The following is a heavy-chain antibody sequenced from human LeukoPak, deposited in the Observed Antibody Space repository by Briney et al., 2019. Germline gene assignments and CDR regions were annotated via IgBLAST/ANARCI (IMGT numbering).Heavy chain of an antibody. D-gene: IGHD1-26*01. J-gene: IGHJ4*02. CDR1: GFTFSDYW. Sequence: GGSLRLSCAASGFTFSDYWMSWVRQPPGKGLEWVANIKQDGSEKYYVDSVKGRFTISKDNAKNSLYLQMNSLRAEDTAVYYCARLEWELRYWGQGTLVTVSS. V-gene: IGHV3-7*01. CDR2: IKQDGSEK. CDR3: ARLEWELRY.